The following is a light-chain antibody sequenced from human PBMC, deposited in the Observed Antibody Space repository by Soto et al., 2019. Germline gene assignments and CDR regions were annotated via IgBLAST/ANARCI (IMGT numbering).Light chain of an antibody. V-gene: IGLV2-23*01. J-gene: IGLJ1*01. CDR1: SSDVGSYNL. Sequence: QSALTQPASVSGSPGQSITISCTGTSSDVGSYNLVSWYQQHPGKAPKLMIFEDTKRPSGVSNRFSGSKSGNTASLTISGLQAEDEADYYCCSYASSNTDVFATGTKLTVL. CDR2: EDT. CDR3: CSYASSNTDV.